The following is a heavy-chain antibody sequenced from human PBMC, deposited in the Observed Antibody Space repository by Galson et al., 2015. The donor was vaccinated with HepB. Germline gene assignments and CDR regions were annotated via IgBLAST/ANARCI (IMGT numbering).Heavy chain of an antibody. J-gene: IGHJ4*02. Sequence: SVKVSCKASGYTFSGYYMHWVRQAPGQGLEWMGWINCNSGDTKYAQKFQGRVTMTRDTSITTAYMVLSSLRSDDTAVFYCARAPYSGNYLYWGQGTLVTVSS. CDR3: ARAPYSGNYLY. V-gene: IGHV1-2*02. CDR2: INCNSGDT. CDR1: GYTFSGYY. D-gene: IGHD1-26*01.